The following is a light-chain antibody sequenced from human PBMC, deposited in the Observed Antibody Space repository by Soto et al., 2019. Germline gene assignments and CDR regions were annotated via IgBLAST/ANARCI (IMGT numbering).Light chain of an antibody. V-gene: IGLV2-23*01. Sequence: QSALPQPASVSGSPGQSITISCTGTSSDVGSYNLVSWYQQHPGKDPKHMIYEGSKRPSGVANRFSGSKSGNTASLTISGLQAEDEADYYCCSYAGSRTYVFGTGTKLTVL. CDR2: EGS. CDR3: CSYAGSRTYV. CDR1: SSDVGSYNL. J-gene: IGLJ1*01.